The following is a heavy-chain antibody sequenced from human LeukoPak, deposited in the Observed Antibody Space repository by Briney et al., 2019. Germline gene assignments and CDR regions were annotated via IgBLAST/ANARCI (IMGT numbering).Heavy chain of an antibody. CDR2: ISAYNGNT. J-gene: IGHJ4*02. Sequence: GASVKVSCKASGYTFTSYGISWVRQAPGQGLEWMGWISAYNGNTNYAQKLQGRVTMTTDTSTSTAYMELRSLRSDDTAVYYCARGRPPPRSYYYDSSGSVVDYWGQGTLVTVSS. CDR1: GYTFTSYG. D-gene: IGHD3-22*01. CDR3: ARGRPPPRSYYYDSSGSVVDY. V-gene: IGHV1-18*01.